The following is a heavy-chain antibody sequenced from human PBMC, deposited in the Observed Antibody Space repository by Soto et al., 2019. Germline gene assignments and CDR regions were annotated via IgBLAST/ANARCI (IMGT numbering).Heavy chain of an antibody. CDR2: IYYSGST. V-gene: IGHV4-59*01. CDR3: ARVVGYCSSTSCYEWAFDI. J-gene: IGHJ3*02. Sequence: SETLSLTCTVSGGSISSYYWSWIRQPPGKGLEWIGYIYYSGSTNYNPSLKSRVTISVDTSKNQFSLKLSPVTAADTAVYYCARVVGYCSSTSCYEWAFDIWGQGTMVTVSS. D-gene: IGHD2-2*01. CDR1: GGSISSYY.